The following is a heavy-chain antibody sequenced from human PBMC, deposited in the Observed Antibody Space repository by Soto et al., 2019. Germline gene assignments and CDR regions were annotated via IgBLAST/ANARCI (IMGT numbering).Heavy chain of an antibody. Sequence: ASVKVSCKASGGTFSSYAIRWVRQAPGQGLEWMGGIIPIFGTANYAQKFQGRVTITADGSTSTAYMELSSLRSEDTAVYYCARDQVNYDFWSGSYGMDVWGQGTTVTVSS. V-gene: IGHV1-69*13. D-gene: IGHD3-3*01. J-gene: IGHJ6*02. CDR1: GGTFSSYA. CDR3: ARDQVNYDFWSGSYGMDV. CDR2: IIPIFGTA.